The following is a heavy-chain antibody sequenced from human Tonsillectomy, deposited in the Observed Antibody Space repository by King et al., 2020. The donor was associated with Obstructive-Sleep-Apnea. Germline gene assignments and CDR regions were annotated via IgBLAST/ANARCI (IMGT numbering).Heavy chain of an antibody. CDR1: GFTFDDYA. Sequence: QLVQSGGVVVQPGGSLRLSCAASGFTFDDYAMHWVRQAPGKGLEWVSLVNWDGGRTYYADSVKGRFTVSRDNNKNSLFLQMNSLRPEDTALYFCAKDFSPAAGDTLGIDYWGQGTPVTVSS. V-gene: IGHV3-43D*03. CDR2: VNWDGGRT. J-gene: IGHJ4*02. CDR3: AKDFSPAAGDTLGIDY. D-gene: IGHD6-13*01.